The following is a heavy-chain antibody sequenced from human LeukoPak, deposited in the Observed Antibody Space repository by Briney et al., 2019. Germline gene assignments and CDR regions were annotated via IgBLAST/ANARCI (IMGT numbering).Heavy chain of an antibody. V-gene: IGHV3-30-3*01. D-gene: IGHD3-9*01. CDR2: ISYDGSNK. J-gene: IGHJ4*02. CDR1: GFTFSSYA. CDR3: ASTYYDILTGYPY. Sequence: GGSLRLSCAASGFTFSSYAMHWVRQAPGKGLEWVAVISYDGSNKYYADSVKGRFTISRDNSKNTLYLQMNSLRAEDTAVYYCASTYYDILTGYPYWGQGALVTVSS.